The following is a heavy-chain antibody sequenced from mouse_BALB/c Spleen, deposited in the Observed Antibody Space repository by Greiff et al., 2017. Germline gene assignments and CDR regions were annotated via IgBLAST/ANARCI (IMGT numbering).Heavy chain of an antibody. CDR3: ARNWGTVVATDAMDY. V-gene: IGHV2-2*02. CDR2: IWSGGST. D-gene: IGHD1-1*01. CDR1: GFSLTSYG. J-gene: IGHJ4*01. Sequence: ESGPGLVQPSQSLSITCTVSGFSLTSYGVHWVRQSPGKGLEWLGVIWSGGSTDYNAAFISRLSISKDNSKSQVFFKMNSLQANDTAIYYCARNWGTVVATDAMDYWGQGTSVTVSS.